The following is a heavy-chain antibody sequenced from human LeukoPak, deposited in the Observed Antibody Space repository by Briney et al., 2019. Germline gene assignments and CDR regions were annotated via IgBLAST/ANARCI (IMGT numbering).Heavy chain of an antibody. CDR2: IYYSGST. V-gene: IGHV4-31*03. J-gene: IGHJ4*02. CDR1: GGSISSGGYY. CDR3: ASGERYCSSTSCYALDY. Sequence: SETLSLSCTVSGGSISSGGYYWSWIRQHPGKGLEWIGYIYYSGSTYYNPSLKSRVTISVDTSKNQFSLKLSSVTAADTAVYYCASGERYCSSTSCYALDYWGQGTLVTVSS. D-gene: IGHD2-2*01.